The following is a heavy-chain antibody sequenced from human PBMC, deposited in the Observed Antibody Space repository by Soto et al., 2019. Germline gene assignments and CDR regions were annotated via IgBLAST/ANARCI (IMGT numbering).Heavy chain of an antibody. CDR3: ARSPAAPARYYYYMDV. D-gene: IGHD2-2*01. CDR2: MNPNSGNT. J-gene: IGHJ6*03. Sequence: GASVKVSCKASGYTFTSYDINWVRQATGQGLEWMGWMNPNSGNTGYAQKFQGRVTMTRNTSISTAYMELSSLRSEDTAVYYCARSPAAPARYYYYMDVWGKGTTGTVSS. V-gene: IGHV1-8*01. CDR1: GYTFTSYD.